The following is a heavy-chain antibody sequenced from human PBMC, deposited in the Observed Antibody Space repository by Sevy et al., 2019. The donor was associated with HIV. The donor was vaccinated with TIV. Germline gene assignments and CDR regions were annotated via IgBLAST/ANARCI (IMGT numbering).Heavy chain of an antibody. CDR1: GFTFSDYS. V-gene: IGHV3-48*02. D-gene: IGHD3-10*01. J-gene: IGHJ4*02. CDR2: ISRSGTTR. CDR3: ARDDTASYLPVS. Sequence: GGSLRLSCAASGFTFSDYSLNWVRQASGKGLEWVSYISRSGTTRHYADSVRGRFTISRDDAKNSLYLQMSSLRDEDTAVYYCARDDTASYLPVSWGQGTLVTVSS.